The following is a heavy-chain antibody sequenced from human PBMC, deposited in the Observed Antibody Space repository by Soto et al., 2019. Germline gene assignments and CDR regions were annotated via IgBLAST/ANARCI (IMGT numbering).Heavy chain of an antibody. CDR1: GYTFTKYC. Sequence: ASVKVSCKASGYTFTKYCVSWVRQAPGQGLEWMGWISGYNGNTNYAQNLQGRVSMTTDTSTSTAYMELRSLRSEDMAVYLCARDARVGAGGLPWDYFDHWGPGTLVTVSA. D-gene: IGHD3-3*01. V-gene: IGHV1-18*03. CDR3: ARDARVGAGGLPWDYFDH. CDR2: ISGYNGNT. J-gene: IGHJ4*02.